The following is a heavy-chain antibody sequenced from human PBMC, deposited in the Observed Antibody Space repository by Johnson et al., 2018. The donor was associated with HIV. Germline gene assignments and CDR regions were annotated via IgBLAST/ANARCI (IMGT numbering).Heavy chain of an antibody. Sequence: VQLVESGGGLVQPGGSLRLSCAASGFTFSSYAMHWVRQAPGKGLEYVSAISSNGGSTYYANSVKGRFTISRDNAKNSLYLQMNSLRAEDTAVYYCAREGTLGAFDIWGQGTMVTVSS. CDR1: GFTFSSYA. J-gene: IGHJ3*02. D-gene: IGHD1-1*01. CDR3: AREGTLGAFDI. CDR2: ISSNGGST. V-gene: IGHV3-64*01.